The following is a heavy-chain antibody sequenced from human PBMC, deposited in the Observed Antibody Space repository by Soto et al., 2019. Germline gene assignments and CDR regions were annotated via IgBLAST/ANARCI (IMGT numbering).Heavy chain of an antibody. CDR1: RFTFRNYG. CDR3: SKGYGSGSYRDFNSYYGMDI. CDR2: ISPTGEQR. Sequence: QPGGSLRLSCAASRFTFRNYGMSWVRQGPGKGLEWVSGISPTGEQRFYVDSVKGRFFISRDNSQNTLSLEMSNLRADDTAVYYCSKGYGSGSYRDFNSYYGMDIWGQGTSVTVSS. D-gene: IGHD3-10*01. V-gene: IGHV3-23*01. J-gene: IGHJ6*02.